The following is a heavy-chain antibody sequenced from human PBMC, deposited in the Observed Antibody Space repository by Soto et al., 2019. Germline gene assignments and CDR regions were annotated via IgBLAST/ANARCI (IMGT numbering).Heavy chain of an antibody. D-gene: IGHD4-17*01. V-gene: IGHV3-23*01. Sequence: GGSLRLSCAASGFTFSSYAMSWVRQAPGKGLKWVSGISGSGGSTYYADSVKGRFTISRDNSKNTLYLQMNSLGAEDTAIYYCAKETYADRVGGAFDMWGQGTLVTVS. CDR3: AKETYADRVGGAFDM. CDR1: GFTFSSYA. CDR2: ISGSGGST. J-gene: IGHJ3*02.